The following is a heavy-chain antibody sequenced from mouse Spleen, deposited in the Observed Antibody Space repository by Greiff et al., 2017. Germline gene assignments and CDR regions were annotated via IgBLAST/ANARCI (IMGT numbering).Heavy chain of an antibody. CDR1: GYSITSGYD. CDR3: ARRNYGYGFAY. Sequence: EVHLVESGPGMVKPSQSFSLTCTVTGYSITSGYDWHWIRHFPGNKLEWMGYISYSGSTNYNPSLKSRISITHDTSKNHFFLKLNSVTTEDTATYYCARRNYGYGFAYWGQGTLVTVSA. D-gene: IGHD1-2*01. V-gene: IGHV3-1*01. J-gene: IGHJ3*01. CDR2: ISYSGST.